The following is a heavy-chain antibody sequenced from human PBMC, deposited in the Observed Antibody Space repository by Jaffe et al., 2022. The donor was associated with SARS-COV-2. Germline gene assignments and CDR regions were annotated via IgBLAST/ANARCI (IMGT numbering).Heavy chain of an antibody. CDR2: ISDDGTTE. J-gene: IGHJ4*02. Sequence: QAQLVESGGGLVQPGTSLRLSCAASGFTFRRYAMNWVRQAPGKGLEWVAVISDDGTTENYADSVKGRFTISRDNSKNTLYLQMTTLTVEDTAIYYCARGPFDSGKVGYFYWGQGTLVTVSS. CDR1: GFTFRRYA. V-gene: IGHV3-30*04. CDR3: ARGPFDSGKVGYFY. D-gene: IGHD3-10*01.